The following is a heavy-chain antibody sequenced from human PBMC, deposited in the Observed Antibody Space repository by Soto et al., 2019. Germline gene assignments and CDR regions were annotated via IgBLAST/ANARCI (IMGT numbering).Heavy chain of an antibody. V-gene: IGHV3-23*01. CDR2: ISGSGGST. CDR1: GFTFSSYA. Sequence: GGSMRLSCGASGFTFSSYAMSWVRQVPGKGLEWVSAISGSGGSTYYADSVKGRFTISRDNSKNTLYLQMNSLRAEDTAVYYCAKDSIEPIGAFDIWGQGTMVTVSS. J-gene: IGHJ3*02. D-gene: IGHD3-10*01. CDR3: AKDSIEPIGAFDI.